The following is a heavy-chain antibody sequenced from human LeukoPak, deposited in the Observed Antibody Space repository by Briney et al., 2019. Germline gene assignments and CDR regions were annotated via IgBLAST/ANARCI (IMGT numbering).Heavy chain of an antibody. CDR3: ARSHYDILTGSNSVGGY. Sequence: ASVKVSCKASGYTFTSYYMHWVRQAPGQGLEWMGIINPSGGSTSYAQKFQGRVTMTRDTSTSTVYMELSSLRSEDTAVYYCARSHYDILTGSNSVGGYWGQRTLVTVSS. CDR2: INPSGGST. D-gene: IGHD3-9*01. V-gene: IGHV1-46*03. J-gene: IGHJ4*02. CDR1: GYTFTSYY.